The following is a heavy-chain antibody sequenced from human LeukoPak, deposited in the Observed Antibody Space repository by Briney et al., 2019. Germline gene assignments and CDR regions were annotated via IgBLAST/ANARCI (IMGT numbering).Heavy chain of an antibody. V-gene: IGHV4-59*01. Sequence: SETLPLTCTVSGGSISSYSWSWIRQPPGKGLEWIGYIYYSGSTNYNPSLKSRVTISVDTSKNQFSLKLSSVTAADTAVYYCARTRNDYALDYWGQGTLVTVSS. CDR3: ARTRNDYALDY. D-gene: IGHD4-17*01. J-gene: IGHJ4*02. CDR2: IYYSGST. CDR1: GGSISSYS.